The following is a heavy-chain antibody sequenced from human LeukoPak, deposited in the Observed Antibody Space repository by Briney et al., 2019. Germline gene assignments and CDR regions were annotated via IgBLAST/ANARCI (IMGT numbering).Heavy chain of an antibody. D-gene: IGHD6-13*01. Sequence: GASVKVSCKASGGTFSSYAISWVRQAPGQGLEWMGGIIPIFGTANYAQKFQGRVTITTDESTSTAYMELSSLRSEDTAVYYCATSKYSSSWTPDAFDIWGQGTMVTVSS. J-gene: IGHJ3*02. CDR3: ATSKYSSSWTPDAFDI. V-gene: IGHV1-69*05. CDR1: GGTFSSYA. CDR2: IIPIFGTA.